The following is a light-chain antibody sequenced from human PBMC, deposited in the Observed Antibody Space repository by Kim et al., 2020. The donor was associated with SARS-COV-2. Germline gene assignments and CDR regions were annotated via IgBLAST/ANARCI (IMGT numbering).Light chain of an antibody. CDR3: QQYENVPYT. J-gene: IGKJ2*01. CDR2: DAS. V-gene: IGKV1-33*01. Sequence: ASGGDRLTITCQASQDITKFLSWYQQKPGKAPELLIYDASKLEAGVPSRFSGSGSATHFTLTIDSLQPEDVATYYCQQYENVPYTFGQGTKLEI. CDR1: QDITKF.